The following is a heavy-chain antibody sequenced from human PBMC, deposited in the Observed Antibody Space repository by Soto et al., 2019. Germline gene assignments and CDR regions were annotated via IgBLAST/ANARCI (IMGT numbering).Heavy chain of an antibody. CDR2: ISGGGGST. J-gene: IGHJ4*02. CDR1: GFTFTNYA. V-gene: IGHV3-23*01. Sequence: GGSLRLSCAASGFTFTNYAMSWVRQAPGKGLEWVSSISGGGGSTYYTDSVKGRFTFSRDNSKNTLYLRMNSLRAGDTAVYYCAKGLEFSSSTETFDYWGQGTLVTVSS. CDR3: AKGLEFSSSTETFDY. D-gene: IGHD6-6*01.